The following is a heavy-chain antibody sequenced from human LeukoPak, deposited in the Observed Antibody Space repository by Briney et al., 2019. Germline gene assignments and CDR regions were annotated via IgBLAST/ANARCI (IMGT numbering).Heavy chain of an antibody. Sequence: SETLSLTCTVSGGSISSYYWGWIRQPPGKGLEWIGSIYYSGSTYYNPSLKSRVTISVDTSKNQFSLKLSSVTAADTAVYYCARHMTTVVTGAFDIWGQGTMVTVSS. V-gene: IGHV4-39*07. CDR2: IYYSGST. CDR1: GGSISSYY. D-gene: IGHD4-23*01. CDR3: ARHMTTVVTGAFDI. J-gene: IGHJ3*02.